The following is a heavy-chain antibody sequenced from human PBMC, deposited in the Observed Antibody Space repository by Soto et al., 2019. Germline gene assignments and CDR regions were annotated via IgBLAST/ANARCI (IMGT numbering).Heavy chain of an antibody. CDR2: SNPYNGNT. Sequence: QVQLVQSGAEVKKPGASVKVSCKASGYTFTSYGISWVRQAPGQGLEWMGWSNPYNGNTKNAQKLQGRVTMTTDTSTSPAYMELRSLRSDHTAVYYCARDLNLGLGDYRGQGTLVTVSS. CDR3: ARDLNLGLGDY. V-gene: IGHV1-18*01. J-gene: IGHJ4*02. D-gene: IGHD7-27*01. CDR1: GYTFTSYG.